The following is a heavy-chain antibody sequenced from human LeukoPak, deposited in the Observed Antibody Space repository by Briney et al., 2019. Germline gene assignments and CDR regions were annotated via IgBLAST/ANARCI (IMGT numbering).Heavy chain of an antibody. J-gene: IGHJ4*02. Sequence: GGSLRLSCAASGFTFSSYEVNWVRQAPGKGLEWVSYISSSGSTIYYADSVKGRFTISRDNAKNSLYLQMNSLRAEDTAVYYCARELGTHFDYWGQGTLVTVSS. D-gene: IGHD7-27*01. V-gene: IGHV3-48*03. CDR3: ARELGTHFDY. CDR1: GFTFSSYE. CDR2: ISSSGSTI.